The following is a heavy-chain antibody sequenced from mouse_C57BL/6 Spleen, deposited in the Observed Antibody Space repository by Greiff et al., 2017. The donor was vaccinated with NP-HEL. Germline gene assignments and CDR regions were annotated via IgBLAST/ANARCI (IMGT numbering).Heavy chain of an antibody. CDR2: INPYNGDT. D-gene: IGHD1-1*01. J-gene: IGHJ4*01. CDR1: GYSFTGYF. V-gene: IGHV1-20*01. Sequence: VQLQQSGPELVKPGDSVKISCKASGYSFTGYFMNWVMQSHGKSLEWIGRINPYNGDTFYNQKFKGKATLTVDKSSSTAHMELRSLTSEDSAVYYCARYYGSTDYAMDYWGQGTSVTVSS. CDR3: ARYYGSTDYAMDY.